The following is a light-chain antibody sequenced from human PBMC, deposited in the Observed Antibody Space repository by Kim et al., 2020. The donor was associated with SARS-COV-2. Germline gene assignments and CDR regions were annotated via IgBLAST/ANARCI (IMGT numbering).Light chain of an antibody. Sequence: PGKTARITCGGNNIGSKSVHWYQQKPGQAPVLVIYYDSDRPSGIPERFSGSNSGNTATLTISRVEAGDEADYYCQVWDSSSDPPCVFGTGTKVTVL. J-gene: IGLJ1*01. CDR1: NIGSKS. V-gene: IGLV3-21*04. CDR2: YDS. CDR3: QVWDSSSDPPCV.